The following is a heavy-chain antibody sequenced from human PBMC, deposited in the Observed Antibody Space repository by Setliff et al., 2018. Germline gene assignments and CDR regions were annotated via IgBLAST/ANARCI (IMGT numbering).Heavy chain of an antibody. Sequence: SETLSLTCSVFGGSISSGSYYWTWIRQPAGKGLEWIGHIYTSGTTKYNPSLKSRVTISVDTSKNQLSLRLTSVTAADTAVYYCARDPGNGHYMDVWGKGATVTVSS. J-gene: IGHJ6*03. CDR1: GGSISSGSYY. V-gene: IGHV4-61*09. CDR3: ARDPGNGHYMDV. CDR2: IYTSGTT.